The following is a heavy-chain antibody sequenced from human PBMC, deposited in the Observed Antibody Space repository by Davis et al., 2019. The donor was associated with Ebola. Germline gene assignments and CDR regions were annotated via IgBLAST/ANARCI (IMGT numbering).Heavy chain of an antibody. CDR3: ARLGYELNY. D-gene: IGHD3-3*01. Sequence: GESLMISCAASGFTFSTYAMHWVRQAPGKGLEWVAVIWHDGSNKYHADSVKGRFTISRDNSKNTLYLQMNNLRAEDTAVYYCARLGYELNYWGQGTLVTVSS. CDR2: IWHDGSNK. J-gene: IGHJ4*02. V-gene: IGHV3-33*01. CDR1: GFTFSTYA.